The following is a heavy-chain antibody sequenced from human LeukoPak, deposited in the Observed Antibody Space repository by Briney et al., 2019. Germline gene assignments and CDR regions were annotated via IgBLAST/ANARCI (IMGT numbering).Heavy chain of an antibody. Sequence: GASVTVSCKASGYTFTCYYMHWVRQAPGQGLEWMGWINTNSGGTNYAQKFQGRVTMTRDTSISTAYMELSRLRSDDTAVYYCARDTAMVTYWFDPWGQGTLVTVSS. D-gene: IGHD5-18*01. CDR3: ARDTAMVTYWFDP. CDR1: GYTFTCYY. CDR2: INTNSGGT. V-gene: IGHV1-2*02. J-gene: IGHJ5*02.